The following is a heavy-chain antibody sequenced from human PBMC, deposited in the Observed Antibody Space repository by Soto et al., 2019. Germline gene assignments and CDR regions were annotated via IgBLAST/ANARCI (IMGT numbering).Heavy chain of an antibody. V-gene: IGHV1-3*01. CDR1: GYTFTRYT. D-gene: IGHD2-15*01. Sequence: ASVKVSCKASGYTFTRYTMNWVRQAPGQRLEWMGWINPDNGNTKSSQKFQDRVIITRDTSASTAYMDLSSLRSEDTAVYYCARGIATGQLDPWGQGTLGTVSS. CDR2: INPDNGNT. J-gene: IGHJ5*02. CDR3: ARGIATGQLDP.